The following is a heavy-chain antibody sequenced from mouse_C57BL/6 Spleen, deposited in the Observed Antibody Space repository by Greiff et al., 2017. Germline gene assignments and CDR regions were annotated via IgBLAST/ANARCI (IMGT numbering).Heavy chain of an antibody. Sequence: EVKLQESGPGLVKPSQSLSLTCSVTGYSITSGYYWYWIRQSPGNILEWMGYISYDGSNNYKPSLKNRISIPRDTSKNQFFLQLKSVTTDDTATYYCARDYGSSYVRYFDVGGTGTTVTVSS. J-gene: IGHJ1*03. D-gene: IGHD1-1*01. CDR3: ARDYGSSYVRYFDV. CDR2: ISYDGSN. CDR1: GYSITSGYY. V-gene: IGHV3-6*01.